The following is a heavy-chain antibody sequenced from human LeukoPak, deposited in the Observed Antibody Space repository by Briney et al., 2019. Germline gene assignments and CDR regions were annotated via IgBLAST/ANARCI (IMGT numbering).Heavy chain of an antibody. D-gene: IGHD3-22*01. V-gene: IGHV3-30*02. CDR3: AKAMIVHTDFDY. Sequence: GGSLRLSCAASGFTFSSYGMHWVRQAPGKGLEWVAFIRYDGSNKYYADSVKGRFTISRDNSKNSLYLQMNSLRAEDTAVYYCAKAMIVHTDFDYWGQGTLVTVSS. CDR2: IRYDGSNK. CDR1: GFTFSSYG. J-gene: IGHJ4*02.